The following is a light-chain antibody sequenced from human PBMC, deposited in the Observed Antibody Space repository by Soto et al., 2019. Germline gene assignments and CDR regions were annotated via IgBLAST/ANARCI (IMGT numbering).Light chain of an antibody. CDR2: DVS. CDR1: LMAVGGYNY. CDR3: TSYTSSGTYV. J-gene: IGLJ1*01. V-gene: IGLV2-14*01. Sequence: QSLLAPPSSLSASPGQVFTHSFAGNLMAVGGYNYVSWHQQHPGKAPKLTIYDVSSRPSGVSNRFSASKSGNTASLTISGLQAEDEADYYCTSYTSSGTYVFGTGTKVTVL.